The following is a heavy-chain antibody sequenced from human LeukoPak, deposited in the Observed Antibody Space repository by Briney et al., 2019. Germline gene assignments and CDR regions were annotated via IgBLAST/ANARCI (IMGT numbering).Heavy chain of an antibody. J-gene: IGHJ6*02. D-gene: IGHD2-2*03. V-gene: IGHV3-7*03. Sequence: GGSLRLSCAASGFTFSSYWMNWARQAPGKGLEWVASINHNGNVNYYVDSVKGRFTISRDNAKNSLYLQMSNLRAEDTAVYYCAREPGYCSSTSCYYYGMDVWGQGTTVTVSS. CDR2: INHNGNVN. CDR1: GFTFSSYW. CDR3: AREPGYCSSTSCYYYGMDV.